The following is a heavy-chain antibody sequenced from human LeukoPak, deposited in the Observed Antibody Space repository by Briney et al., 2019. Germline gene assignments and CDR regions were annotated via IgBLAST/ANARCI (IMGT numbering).Heavy chain of an antibody. Sequence: GGSLRLSCAVSGFTFSSYDMHWVRQAPGKGLEWVALISYDGSYKDYADSMKGRFTISRDNSKYTLYLQMNSLRAEDTAVYYCAKARYYFDYWGQGTLVTVSS. CDR3: AKARYYFDY. V-gene: IGHV3-30*18. CDR2: ISYDGSYK. CDR1: GFTFSSYD. J-gene: IGHJ4*02.